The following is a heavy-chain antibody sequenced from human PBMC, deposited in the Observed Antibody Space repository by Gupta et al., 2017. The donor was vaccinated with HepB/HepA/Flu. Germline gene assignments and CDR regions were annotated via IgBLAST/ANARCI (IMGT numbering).Heavy chain of an antibody. J-gene: IGHJ4*02. CDR2: ISTDSGDK. CDR1: GFTFRSYG. D-gene: IGHD3-22*01. V-gene: IGHV3-23*01. CDR3: TKGESGGGYYSPFDC. Sequence: EVQLLESGGGLVQPGGSLRLSCAGSGFTFRSYGMSWVRQAPGKGLEWVSIISTDSGDKYYADSVKGRFTISRDNSKNTLYLQMNSLRAEDTAVYYCTKGESGGGYYSPFDCWGQGTLVIVSS.